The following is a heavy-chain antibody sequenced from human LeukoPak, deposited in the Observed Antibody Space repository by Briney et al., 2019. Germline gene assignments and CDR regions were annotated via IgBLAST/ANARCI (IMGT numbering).Heavy chain of an antibody. CDR2: IKQDGSEK. D-gene: IGHD5-18*01. Sequence: GGSLRLSCAASGFTFSSYWMSWVRQAPGKGLEWVANIKQDGSEKYYVDSVKGRFTISRDNAKNSLYLQMNSLRAEDTAVYYCARAEYSYDRYFDYWGQGTLVTVSS. CDR1: GFTFSSYW. V-gene: IGHV3-7*01. J-gene: IGHJ4*02. CDR3: ARAEYSYDRYFDY.